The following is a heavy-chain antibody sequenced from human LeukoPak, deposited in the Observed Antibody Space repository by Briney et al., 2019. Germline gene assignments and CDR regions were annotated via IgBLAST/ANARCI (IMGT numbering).Heavy chain of an antibody. Sequence: GGSLRLSCAASGFTFGSYAMTWVRQAPGKGLEWVSVITGSGDNTYYADSVKGRFTISRDNSKNTLNLQMNSLRAEDTAVYYCAKMRTPTAHSGDAFDIWGQGTMVTVSS. V-gene: IGHV3-23*01. CDR2: ITGSGDNT. J-gene: IGHJ3*02. D-gene: IGHD4-17*01. CDR1: GFTFGSYA. CDR3: AKMRTPTAHSGDAFDI.